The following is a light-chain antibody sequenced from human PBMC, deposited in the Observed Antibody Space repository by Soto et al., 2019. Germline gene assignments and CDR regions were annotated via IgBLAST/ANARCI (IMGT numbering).Light chain of an antibody. CDR1: QSVRSSY. V-gene: IGKV3-20*01. Sequence: EIVLTQSPGTLSLSPGERATLSCRASQSVRSSYLAWYQQKPGQAPRLLIYGASARATGFPDRFSGSGSGTDFTLTISRLEPEDFAVYHCQQDGSSPPTFGPGTKVDIK. CDR2: GAS. CDR3: QQDGSSPPT. J-gene: IGKJ3*01.